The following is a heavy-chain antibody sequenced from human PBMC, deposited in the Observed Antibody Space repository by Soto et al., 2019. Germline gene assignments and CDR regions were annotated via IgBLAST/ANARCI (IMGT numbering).Heavy chain of an antibody. J-gene: IGHJ4*01. Sequence: SETLSLTCTVSGGSMRNVYWSWIRQPPGKRLEWIGFIFHSGNAKYNPSLKSRVTISIDTSKGQFSLSLDSVTAADTAVYFCARAHAPTLPFDYWGLGTLVTVSS. CDR2: IFHSGNA. CDR1: GGSMRNVY. D-gene: IGHD2-15*01. CDR3: ARAHAPTLPFDY. V-gene: IGHV4-59*01.